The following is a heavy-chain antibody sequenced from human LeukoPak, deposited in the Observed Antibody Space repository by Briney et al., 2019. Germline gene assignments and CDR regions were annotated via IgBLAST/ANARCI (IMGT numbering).Heavy chain of an antibody. J-gene: IGHJ6*02. CDR2: ISAYNGNT. Sequence: GASVKVSCKASGYTFTSYGISWVRQAPGQGLEWMGWISAYNGNTNYAQKLQGRVTMTTDTSTSTAYMELRSLRSDDTAVYYCARFQQYRSSTSCYYYGMDVWGQGTTVTVSS. D-gene: IGHD2-2*01. CDR1: GYTFTSYG. CDR3: ARFQQYRSSTSCYYYGMDV. V-gene: IGHV1-18*01.